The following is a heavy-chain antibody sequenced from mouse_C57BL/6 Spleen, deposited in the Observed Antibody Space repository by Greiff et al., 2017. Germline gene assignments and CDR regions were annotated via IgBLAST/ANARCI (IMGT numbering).Heavy chain of an antibody. CDR2: ISYDGSN. CDR1: GYSITSGYY. D-gene: IGHD4-1*01. CDR3: ATGTPFDY. V-gene: IGHV3-6*01. Sequence: EVQLQESGPGLVKPSQSLSLTCSVTGYSITSGYYWNWIRQFPGNKLEWMGYISYDGSNNYNPSLKNRISITRDTSKNQFFLKLNSVTTEDTATYYCATGTPFDYWGQGTTLTVSS. J-gene: IGHJ2*01.